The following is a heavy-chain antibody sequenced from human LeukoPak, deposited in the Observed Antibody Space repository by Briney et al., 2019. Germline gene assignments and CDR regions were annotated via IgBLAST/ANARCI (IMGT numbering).Heavy chain of an antibody. D-gene: IGHD3-16*01. CDR2: INSDGSST. V-gene: IGHV3-74*01. CDR3: ARDRAMGDYYYYGMDV. J-gene: IGHJ6*02. CDR1: GFTFSSYW. Sequence: GGSLRLSCAASGFTFSSYWMHWVRQAPGKGLVWVSRINSDGSSTSYADSVKGRFTISRDNAKNTLYLQMNSLRAEDTAVYYCARDRAMGDYYYYGMDVWGQGTTVTVSS.